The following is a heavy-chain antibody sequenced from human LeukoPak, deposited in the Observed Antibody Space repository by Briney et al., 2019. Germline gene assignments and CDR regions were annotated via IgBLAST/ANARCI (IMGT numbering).Heavy chain of an antibody. CDR2: IYYSGST. Sequence: PSETLSLTCTVSGGSISSYYWSWIRQPQGKGLEWIGYIYYSGSTNYNPSLKSRVTISVDTSKNQFSLKLSSVTAADTAVYYCARGNGDYYFDYWGQGTLVPVSS. J-gene: IGHJ4*02. V-gene: IGHV4-59*01. D-gene: IGHD4-17*01. CDR3: ARGNGDYYFDY. CDR1: GGSISSYY.